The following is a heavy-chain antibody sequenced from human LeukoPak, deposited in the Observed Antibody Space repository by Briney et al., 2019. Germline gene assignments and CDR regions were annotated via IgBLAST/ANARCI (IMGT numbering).Heavy chain of an antibody. CDR3: TTDLGRSRIAPRFYY. V-gene: IGHV3-23*01. CDR1: GFSFSSFG. Sequence: PGRSLSPSCAAYGFSFSSFGMSCVRQAPGEWLEWDSSISGSGDSTYYADSGKGRFTISRNNSKNTLYLQMNSLRADDTAVYYCTTDLGRSRIAPRFYYWGQGTLVTVSS. J-gene: IGHJ4*02. D-gene: IGHD6-6*01. CDR2: ISGSGDST.